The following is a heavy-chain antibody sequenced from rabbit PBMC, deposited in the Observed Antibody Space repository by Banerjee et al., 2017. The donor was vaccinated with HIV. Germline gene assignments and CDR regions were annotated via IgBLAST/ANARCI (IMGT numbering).Heavy chain of an antibody. CDR3: ARDQYSYGDAGAEFSL. J-gene: IGHJ4*01. CDR2: IHTNSDKT. CDR1: GFDFSSYW. Sequence: QEQLVESGGGLVQPGGSLKLSCKASGFDFSSYWMSWVRQAPGKGLELIACIHTNSDKTHYASWAKGRFTISKTSSTTVTLQMTSLTAADTATYFCARDQYSYGDAGAEFSLWGPGTLVTVS. D-gene: IGHD6-1*01. V-gene: IGHV1S45*01.